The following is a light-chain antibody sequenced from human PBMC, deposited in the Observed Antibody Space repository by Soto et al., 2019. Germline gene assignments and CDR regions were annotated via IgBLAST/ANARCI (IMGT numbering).Light chain of an antibody. CDR1: QDVSVS. Sequence: DLTHSKDTLSLSPGAGVTLSCRAGQDVSVSLAWYQQRPGQAPRLLIHDASNRAAGIPARFSAYGSGTDFTLIIGSLEPEDSALYYCQQRGSWPYTFGQGTK. J-gene: IGKJ2*01. CDR3: QQRGSWPYT. V-gene: IGKV3-11*01. CDR2: DAS.